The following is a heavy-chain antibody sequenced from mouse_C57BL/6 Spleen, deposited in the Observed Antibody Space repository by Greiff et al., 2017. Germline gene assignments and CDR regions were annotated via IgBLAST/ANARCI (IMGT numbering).Heavy chain of an antibody. CDR2: INPSTGGT. Sequence: EVQLQQSGPELVKPGASVKISCKASGYSFTGYYMNWVKQSPEKSLEWIGEINPSTGGTTYNQKFKAKDTLTVDKSSSTAYMQLKSLTSEDSAVYYCAEGPAWFAYWCQGTLVTVSA. J-gene: IGHJ3*01. V-gene: IGHV1-42*01. CDR1: GYSFTGYY. D-gene: IGHD3-3*01. CDR3: AEGPAWFAY.